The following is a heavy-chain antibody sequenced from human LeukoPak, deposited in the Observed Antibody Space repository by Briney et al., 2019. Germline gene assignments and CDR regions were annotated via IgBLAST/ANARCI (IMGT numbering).Heavy chain of an antibody. CDR3: TRTVESDSGSYYDTLAFDI. V-gene: IGHV3-11*03. J-gene: IGHJ3*02. CDR2: ISSSSSYI. Sequence: PGGSLRLSCAASGFTFSDYYMSWIRQAPGKGLEWVSHISSSSSYINYADSVKGRFTISRDNAKNSLYLQMNSLKTEDTAVYYCTRTVESDSGSYYDTLAFDIWGQGTMVTVSS. D-gene: IGHD3-10*01. CDR1: GFTFSDYY.